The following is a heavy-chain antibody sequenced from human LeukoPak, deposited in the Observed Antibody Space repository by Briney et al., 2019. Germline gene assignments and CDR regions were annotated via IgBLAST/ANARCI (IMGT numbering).Heavy chain of an antibody. D-gene: IGHD6-13*01. Sequence: ASVKVSCKASGYPFTGYYLHWVRQVPGQGLEWMGWINPNSGFTNYAQKLQGRVTMTTDTSTSTAYMELRSLRSDDTAVYYCARVRLPGIAAAGTWWFDPWGQGTLVTVSS. CDR3: ARVRLPGIAAAGTWWFDP. CDR1: GYPFTGYY. J-gene: IGHJ5*02. CDR2: INPNSGFT. V-gene: IGHV1-2*02.